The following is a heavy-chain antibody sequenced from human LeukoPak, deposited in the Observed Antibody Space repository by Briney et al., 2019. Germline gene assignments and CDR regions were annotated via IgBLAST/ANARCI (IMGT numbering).Heavy chain of an antibody. D-gene: IGHD3-22*01. V-gene: IGHV3-53*01. Sequence: GGSLRLSCAASGFTVSSNYMSWVRQAPGKGLEWVSVIYSGGSTYYADSVKGRFTISRDNSKNTLYLQMNSLRAEDTAVYYCARMPYYYDSSGYYYSYYFDYWGQGTLVTVSS. J-gene: IGHJ4*02. CDR1: GFTVSSNY. CDR2: IYSGGST. CDR3: ARMPYYYDSSGYYYSYYFDY.